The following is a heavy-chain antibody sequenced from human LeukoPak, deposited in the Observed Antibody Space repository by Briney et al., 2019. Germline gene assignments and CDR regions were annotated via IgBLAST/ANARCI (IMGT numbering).Heavy chain of an antibody. J-gene: IGHJ5*02. CDR1: GYNFSRFW. CDR2: IYPGDSDT. Sequence: GESLKISCKGSGYNFSRFWINWVRQMPGKGLEWMGIIYPGDSDTRYSPSFQGQVTISADKSISTAYLQWSSLKASDTAMYYCARLGQQLVREKLDSTRNWFDPWGQGTLVTVSS. CDR3: ARLGQQLVREKLDSTRNWFDP. D-gene: IGHD6-13*01. V-gene: IGHV5-51*01.